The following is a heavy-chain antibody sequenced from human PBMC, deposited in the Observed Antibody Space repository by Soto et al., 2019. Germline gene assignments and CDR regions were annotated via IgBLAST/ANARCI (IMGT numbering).Heavy chain of an antibody. D-gene: IGHD6-13*01. J-gene: IGHJ4*02. CDR2: ISGSGDST. CDR3: ARRGPGTYFDY. V-gene: IGHV3-23*01. CDR1: GFTFSSYA. Sequence: EVQLLDSGGGLVQPGGSLRLSCAASGFTFSSYAMNWVRQAPWKGLEWVSVISGSGDSTYYADSVKGRFTISRDNPKNTLYLQMNSLGAEDTAVYYCARRGPGTYFDYWGQGTLVTVSS.